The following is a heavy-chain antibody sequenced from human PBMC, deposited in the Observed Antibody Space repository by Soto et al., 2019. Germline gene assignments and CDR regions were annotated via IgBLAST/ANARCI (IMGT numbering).Heavy chain of an antibody. CDR3: ARELPYSSSSIPWFDP. CDR2: ISAYNGNT. V-gene: IGHV1-18*01. D-gene: IGHD6-6*01. J-gene: IGHJ5*02. CDR1: GYTFTSYG. Sequence: ASVKVSCKASGYTFTSYGISWVRQAPGQGLEWMGWISAYNGNTNYAQKLQGRVTMTTDTSTSTAYMELRSLRSDDTAVYYCARELPYSSSSIPWFDPWRQGTLVTVSS.